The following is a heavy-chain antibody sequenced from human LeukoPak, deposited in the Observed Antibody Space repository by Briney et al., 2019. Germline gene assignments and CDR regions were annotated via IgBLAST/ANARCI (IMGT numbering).Heavy chain of an antibody. CDR3: ARTKSSSSRFTDY. V-gene: IGHV4-61*02. CDR1: GGSISSGSYY. CDR2: IYTSGST. J-gene: IGHJ4*02. D-gene: IGHD6-6*01. Sequence: SETLSLTCTVSGGSISSGSYYWSWIRQPAGKGLEWIGRIYTSGSTNYNPSLKSRVTISVDTSKNQFALKLSSVTAADTAVYYCARTKSSSSRFTDYWGQGTLVTVSS.